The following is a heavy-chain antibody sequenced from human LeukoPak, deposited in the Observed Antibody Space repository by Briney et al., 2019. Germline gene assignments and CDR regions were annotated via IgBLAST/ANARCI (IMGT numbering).Heavy chain of an antibody. V-gene: IGHV4-39*07. J-gene: IGHJ6*02. D-gene: IGHD3-3*01. CDR3: AGYYSSIYGMDV. CDR1: GGSISSGDYY. CDR2: INHSGST. Sequence: SETLSLTCTVSGGSISSGDYYWSWIRQPPGKGLEWIGEINHSGSTYYNASLKSRITISVDTSKRQFSLRMNSVTAADTAVYFCAGYYSSIYGMDVWGQGTSVTVSS.